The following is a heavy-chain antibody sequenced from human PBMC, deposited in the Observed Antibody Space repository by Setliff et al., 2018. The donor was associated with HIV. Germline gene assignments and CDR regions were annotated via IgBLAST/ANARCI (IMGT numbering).Heavy chain of an antibody. J-gene: IGHJ3*02. CDR3: ARAQYEDRRRYYYDSSGHHPTGGDAFDI. D-gene: IGHD3-22*01. Sequence: SETLSLTCIVSGDSITTHYWSWIRQPPGKGLEWIGYIFNYGSTNYNPSLKSRVTISVDTSKNQFSLKLSSVTAADTAVYYCARAQYEDRRRYYYDSSGHHPTGGDAFDIWGQGTMVTVSS. CDR1: GDSITTHY. CDR2: IFNYGST. V-gene: IGHV4-59*11.